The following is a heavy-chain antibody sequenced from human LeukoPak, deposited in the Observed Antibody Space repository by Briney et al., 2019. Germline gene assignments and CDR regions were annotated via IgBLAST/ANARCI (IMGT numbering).Heavy chain of an antibody. CDR3: ARDKLGFDY. CDR1: GGSFSGYY. V-gene: IGHV4-34*01. D-gene: IGHD4-23*01. CDR2: INHSGST. Sequence: SETLSLTCAVYGGSFSGYYWSWIRQPPGKGLEWIGEINHSGSTNYNPSLKSRVTISVDTSKNQLSLKLSSVTAADTAVYYCARDKLGFDYWGQGTLVTVSS. J-gene: IGHJ4*02.